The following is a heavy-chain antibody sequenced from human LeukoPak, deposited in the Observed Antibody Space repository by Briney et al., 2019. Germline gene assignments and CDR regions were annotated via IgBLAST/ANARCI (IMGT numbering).Heavy chain of an antibody. CDR3: ARDAKANYDFWSGYGSYNWIDP. D-gene: IGHD3-3*01. J-gene: IGHJ5*02. CDR1: GGSISSYY. V-gene: IGHV4-4*07. Sequence: SETLSLTCTVSGGSISSYYWRWIRQPAGKGLEWIGRIYTSGSTNYNPSLKSRVTMSVDTSKNQFSLKLSSVTAADTAVYYCARDAKANYDFWSGYGSYNWIDPWGQGTLVTVSS. CDR2: IYTSGST.